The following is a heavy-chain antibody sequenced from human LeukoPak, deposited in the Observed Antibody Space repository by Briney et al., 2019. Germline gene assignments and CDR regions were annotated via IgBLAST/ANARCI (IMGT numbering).Heavy chain of an antibody. CDR2: ISYDGSNK. D-gene: IGHD3-3*01. J-gene: IGHJ6*02. CDR1: GFTFSSYA. V-gene: IGHV3-30-3*01. CDR3: ARDDYDFRSGYYPYYYYGMDV. Sequence: LPGGSLRLSCAASGFTFSSYAMHWARQAPGKGLEWVAVISYDGSNKYYADSVKGRFTISRDNSKNTLYLQMNSLRAEDTAVYYCARDDYDFRSGYYPYYYYGMDVWGQGTTVTVSS.